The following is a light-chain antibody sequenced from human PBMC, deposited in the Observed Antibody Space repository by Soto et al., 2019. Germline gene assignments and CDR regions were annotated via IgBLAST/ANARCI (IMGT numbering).Light chain of an antibody. CDR1: QSLLHHNGNNY. J-gene: IGKJ5*01. Sequence: DIVVTQSPLYLPVTPGEPASISCRSSQSLLHHNGNNYLDWYLQKPGQSPQLLFYLASVRASGVPDRFSGSGSGTDFTLKISRVEAEDVVIYYCMQALEMPPTFGQGTRLEIK. CDR3: MQALEMPPT. CDR2: LAS. V-gene: IGKV2-28*01.